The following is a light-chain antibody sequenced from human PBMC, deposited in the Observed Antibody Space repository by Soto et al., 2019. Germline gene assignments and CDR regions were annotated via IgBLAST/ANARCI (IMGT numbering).Light chain of an antibody. Sequence: DSQMTQYPSTLSASIGDRVTITCRAGQSISCCLAWYQQKPGKAPKLLISNASTLQSGVPPRFSGSGSGTEFALTISSLQPDDFAVDYCQQYESYPMTFGGGTKVEIK. CDR1: QSISCC. CDR3: QQYESYPMT. CDR2: NAS. J-gene: IGKJ4*01. V-gene: IGKV1-5*03.